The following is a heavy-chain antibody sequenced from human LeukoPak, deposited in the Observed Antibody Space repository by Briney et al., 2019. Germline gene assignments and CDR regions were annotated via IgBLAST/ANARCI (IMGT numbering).Heavy chain of an antibody. CDR2: ISSSGERT. J-gene: IGHJ6*04. CDR3: AREVVVAPAAIPAAMDV. CDR1: GFTFSNYG. V-gene: IGHV3-23*01. D-gene: IGHD2-2*02. Sequence: PGGSLRLSCVTSGFTFSNYGLTWVRQAPGKGLEWISGISSSGERTYYADSVTGRFTMSRGNSKNTLYLQMNSLRAEDTAVYYCAREVVVAPAAIPAAMDVWGKGTTVTVSS.